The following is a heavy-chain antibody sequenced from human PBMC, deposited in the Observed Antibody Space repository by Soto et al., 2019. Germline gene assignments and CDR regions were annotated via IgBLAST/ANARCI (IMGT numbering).Heavy chain of an antibody. V-gene: IGHV3-66*01. CDR2: IIAGGSP. CDR1: GLTAIRTT. Sequence: VQLVESGGGLVQPGGSLSLPCAALGLTAIRTTMSWARQAPGKGRGGVSVIIAGGSPYYADSVKGRFPISRDNSKNTLYLQMNSLRAEDTAVYYCARVWEYYLSQSFDPWGQGTLVTVSS. J-gene: IGHJ5*02. CDR3: ARVWEYYLSQSFDP. D-gene: IGHD3-10*01.